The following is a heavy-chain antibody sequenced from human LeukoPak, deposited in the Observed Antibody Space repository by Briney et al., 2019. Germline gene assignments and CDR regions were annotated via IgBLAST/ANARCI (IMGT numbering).Heavy chain of an antibody. CDR1: GFTVSSNY. V-gene: IGHV3-66*01. CDR2: IYSGGST. CDR3: ARTYFGLGNTLVH. D-gene: IGHD3-10*01. Sequence: GGSLRLSCAASGFTVSSNYMSWVRQAPGKGLEWVSVIYSGGSTYYADSVKGRFTISRDNSKNTLYLQMNSLRAEDTAVYYCARTYFGLGNTLVHWGQGTLVTVSS. J-gene: IGHJ4*02.